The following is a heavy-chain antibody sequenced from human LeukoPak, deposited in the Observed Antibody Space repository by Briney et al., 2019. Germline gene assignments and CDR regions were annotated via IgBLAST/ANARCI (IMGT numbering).Heavy chain of an antibody. J-gene: IGHJ5*02. Sequence: PSETLSLTCTVSGGSISSYYWSWIRQPAGKGLEWIGRIYTSGSTNYNPSLKSRVTMSVDTSKNQFSLKLSSVTAADTAVYYCASGPRPGIAAAGTRGDNWFDPWGQGTLVTVSS. CDR2: IYTSGST. V-gene: IGHV4-4*07. CDR1: GGSISSYY. D-gene: IGHD6-13*01. CDR3: ASGPRPGIAAAGTRGDNWFDP.